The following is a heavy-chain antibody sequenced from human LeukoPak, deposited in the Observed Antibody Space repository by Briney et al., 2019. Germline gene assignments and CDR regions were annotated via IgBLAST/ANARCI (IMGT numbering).Heavy chain of an antibody. Sequence: TASETLSLTCTVSGGSIGTYYWSWVRQSPGTGLEWIGYIYVTGTRYNPYLQSRVTISVDRSRNQFFLKVTSVTAADTAVYYCARHIGGGIEDMDVWGRGTKVTVSS. D-gene: IGHD3-16*02. J-gene: IGHJ6*03. CDR2: IYVTGT. CDR3: ARHIGGGIEDMDV. V-gene: IGHV4-59*08. CDR1: GGSIGTYY.